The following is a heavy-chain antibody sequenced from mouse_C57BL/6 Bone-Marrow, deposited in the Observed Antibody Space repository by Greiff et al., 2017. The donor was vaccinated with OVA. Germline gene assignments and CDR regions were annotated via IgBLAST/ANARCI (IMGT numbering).Heavy chain of an antibody. CDR1: GYSITSGYY. Sequence: EVQVVESGPGLVKPSQSLSLTCSVTGYSITSGYYWNWIRQFPGNKLEWMGYISYDGSNNYNPSLKNRISITRDTSKNQFFLKLNSVTTEDTATYYCAREGNYYGIYAMDYWGQGTSVTVSS. D-gene: IGHD1-1*01. V-gene: IGHV3-6*01. CDR3: AREGNYYGIYAMDY. CDR2: ISYDGSN. J-gene: IGHJ4*01.